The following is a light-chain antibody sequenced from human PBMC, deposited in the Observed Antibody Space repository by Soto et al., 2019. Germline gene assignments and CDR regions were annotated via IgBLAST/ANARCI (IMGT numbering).Light chain of an antibody. CDR1: QSVSSNY. CDR2: VAS. CDR3: QQYSSPPRT. Sequence: EIVLTQSPGTLSLSPGERATLSCRASQSVSSNYLAWYQQKPGQSPRLLIYVASTRATGIPDRFSGSGSGTDFPLTISRLEPEDFAVYYCQQYSSPPRTFGQGTKVEVK. V-gene: IGKV3-20*01. J-gene: IGKJ1*01.